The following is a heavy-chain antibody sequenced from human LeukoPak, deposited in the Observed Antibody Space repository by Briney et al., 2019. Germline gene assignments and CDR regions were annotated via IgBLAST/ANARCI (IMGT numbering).Heavy chain of an antibody. CDR1: GFTFSSYA. CDR3: AKGSWAYCGGDCD. V-gene: IGHV3-23*01. D-gene: IGHD2-21*02. CDR2: ISGSAGST. Sequence: PGGSLRLSCAASGFTFSSYAMSWVRQAPGKGLEWVSVISGSAGSTYYADSVRRRFTISIDNSKNPLYLQMNSLRAEDTAVYYCAKGSWAYCGGDCDWGQGTLVTVSS. J-gene: IGHJ4*02.